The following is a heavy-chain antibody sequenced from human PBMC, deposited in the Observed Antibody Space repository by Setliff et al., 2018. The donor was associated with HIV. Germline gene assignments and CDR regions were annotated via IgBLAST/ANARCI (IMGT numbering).Heavy chain of an antibody. CDR3: AREDGSYDGGRGAFEI. CDR1: GGTLSSYA. Sequence: SVKVSCKASGGTLSSYAISWVRQAPGQGLEWMGRIIPVFGTANYAQKFQGRVTIIADKSTSTAYMELSSLRSEDTAVYYCAREDGSYDGGRGAFEIWGQGTMVTVSS. CDR2: IIPVFGTA. J-gene: IGHJ3*02. V-gene: IGHV1-69*06. D-gene: IGHD1-26*01.